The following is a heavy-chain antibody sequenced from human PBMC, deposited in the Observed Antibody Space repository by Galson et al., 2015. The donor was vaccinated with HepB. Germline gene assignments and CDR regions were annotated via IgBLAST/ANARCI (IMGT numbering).Heavy chain of an antibody. CDR3: ARDGVAYGDFTQAVHNWFDP. J-gene: IGHJ5*02. D-gene: IGHD4-17*01. CDR1: GYTFTGYY. Sequence: SVKVSCKASGYTFTGYYMHWVRQAPGQGLEWMGWINAGNGGTKYSQKLQGRVSITRNASARTVYMQLSGLGSEDTAVYYCARDGVAYGDFTQAVHNWFDPWGQGTLVTVSS. CDR2: INAGNGGT. V-gene: IGHV1/OR15-3*02.